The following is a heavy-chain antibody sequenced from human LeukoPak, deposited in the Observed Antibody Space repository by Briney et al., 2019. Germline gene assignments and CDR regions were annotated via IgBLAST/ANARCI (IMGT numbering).Heavy chain of an antibody. Sequence: SETLSLTCTVSGGSISSYYWSWIRQPAGKGLEWIGRIYTSGSSNYNPSLKSRVTISLDTSKNQFSLKLSSVTAADTAVYYCARQWSGYSYGSDWFDPWGQGTLVTVSS. CDR1: GGSISSYY. CDR3: ARQWSGYSYGSDWFDP. J-gene: IGHJ5*02. V-gene: IGHV4-4*07. D-gene: IGHD5-18*01. CDR2: IYTSGSS.